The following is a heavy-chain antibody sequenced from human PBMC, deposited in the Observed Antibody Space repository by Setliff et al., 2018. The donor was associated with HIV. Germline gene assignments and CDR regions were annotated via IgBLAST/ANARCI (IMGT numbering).Heavy chain of an antibody. CDR2: INHSGST. D-gene: IGHD1-7*01. Sequence: PSETLSLTCAVYGGSFSNYYWTWIRQPPGKGLEWIGEINHSGSTNYNPSLKSRVTMSTDTPNNRFALKLTSVTAADTAVYYCAKRAARDGTVTSSNWFESWGQGTLVTVSS. CDR3: AKRAARDGTVTSSNWFES. CDR1: GGSFSNYY. J-gene: IGHJ5*01. V-gene: IGHV4-34*01.